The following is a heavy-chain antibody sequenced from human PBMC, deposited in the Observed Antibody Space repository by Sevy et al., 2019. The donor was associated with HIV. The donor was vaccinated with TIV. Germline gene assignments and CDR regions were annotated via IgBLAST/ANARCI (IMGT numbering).Heavy chain of an antibody. Sequence: GGSLRLSCAASDFTFSSYWTTWVRQAPGKGLEWVANIKQDMSEKYYADSVKGRFTISRDNARNSLYLQMESLRAEDTAVYYCARAQQVTMLVVIGGLYFDFWGQGTLVTVSS. CDR3: ARAQQVTMLVVIGGLYFDF. J-gene: IGHJ4*02. V-gene: IGHV3-7*01. D-gene: IGHD3-22*01. CDR1: DFTFSSYW. CDR2: IKQDMSEK.